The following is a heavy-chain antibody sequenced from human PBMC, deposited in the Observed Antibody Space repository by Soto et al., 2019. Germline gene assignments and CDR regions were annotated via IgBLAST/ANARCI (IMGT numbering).Heavy chain of an antibody. Sequence: GASVKVSCKASGYTFTSYDINWVRQATGQGLEWTGWMNPNSGNTGYAQKFQGRVTMTRNTSISTAYMELSSLRSEDTAVYYCASQENCSGGSCSWLDAFDIWGQGTMVTVSS. D-gene: IGHD2-15*01. J-gene: IGHJ3*02. CDR2: MNPNSGNT. V-gene: IGHV1-8*01. CDR1: GYTFTSYD. CDR3: ASQENCSGGSCSWLDAFDI.